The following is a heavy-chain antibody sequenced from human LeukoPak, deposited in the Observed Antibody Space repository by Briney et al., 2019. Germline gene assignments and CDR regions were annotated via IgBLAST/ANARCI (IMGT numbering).Heavy chain of an antibody. J-gene: IGHJ4*02. CDR1: GYTFTSYA. V-gene: IGHV7-4-1*02. CDR2: INTNTGHP. Sequence: GASVKVSCKASGYTFTSYAMSWVRQAPGQGLEWMGWINTNTGHPTYAQGFTGRFVFSLDTSVSTAYLQISSLKAEDTAVYYCARGDWSRWGQGTLVTVSS. D-gene: IGHD3-9*01. CDR3: ARGDWSR.